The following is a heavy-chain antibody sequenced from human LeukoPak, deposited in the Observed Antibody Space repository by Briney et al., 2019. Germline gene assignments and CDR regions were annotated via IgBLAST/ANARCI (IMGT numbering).Heavy chain of an antibody. D-gene: IGHD5-18*01. CDR3: ARDQGIGYSYGYNWFDP. CDR2: IYHSGST. J-gene: IGHJ5*02. Sequence: TSETLSLTCAVSGGSISSGGYSWSWIRQPPGKGLEWIGYIYHSGSTYYNPSLRSRVTISVDRSKNLFSLKLSSVTAADTAVYYCARDQGIGYSYGYNWFDPWGQGTLVTVSS. CDR1: GGSISSGGYS. V-gene: IGHV4-30-2*01.